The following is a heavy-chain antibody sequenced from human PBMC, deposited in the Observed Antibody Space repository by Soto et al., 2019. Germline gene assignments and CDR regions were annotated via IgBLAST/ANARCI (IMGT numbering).Heavy chain of an antibody. J-gene: IGHJ6*02. CDR1: GGSFSGYY. D-gene: IGHD1-26*01. Sequence: SETLSLTCAVYGGSFSGYYWSWIRQPPGKGLEWIGEINHSGSTNYNPSLKSRVTISVDTSKNQFSLKLSSVTAADTAVYYCARGSGSRLNYYYYGMDVWGQGTMVTVSS. CDR2: INHSGST. V-gene: IGHV4-34*01. CDR3: ARGSGSRLNYYYYGMDV.